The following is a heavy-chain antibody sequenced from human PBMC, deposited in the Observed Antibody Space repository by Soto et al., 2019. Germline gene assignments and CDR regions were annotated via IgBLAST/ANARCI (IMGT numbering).Heavy chain of an antibody. CDR2: ISGHNGKA. Sequence: QVQLVQSGAEVKEPGASVTVSCKASGYTFKSYDVMWVRKAPGQGLEWMGWISGHNGKADYAENFQGRVIMTTDTSTATASMDVRGLRSDDTAVYYCARERSVGYCITTTCPNPFYYYAMDVWGQGTTVTVSS. CDR3: ARERSVGYCITTTCPNPFYYYAMDV. CDR1: GYTFKSYD. D-gene: IGHD2-2*01. V-gene: IGHV1-18*04. J-gene: IGHJ6*02.